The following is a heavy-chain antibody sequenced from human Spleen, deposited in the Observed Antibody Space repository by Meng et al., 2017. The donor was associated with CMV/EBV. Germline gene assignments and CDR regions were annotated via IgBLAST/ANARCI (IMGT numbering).Heavy chain of an antibody. CDR1: GYTFTGYY. D-gene: IGHD2-2*01. CDR2: INPISGDT. Sequence: CKTSGYTFTGYYMHWVRQAPGQGLEWMGWINPISGDTNYAQEFQGRVTMTRDTSISTAYMELSGLRSDDTAIFYCARAVDLYQPTFDFWGQGTLVTVSS. V-gene: IGHV1-2*02. CDR3: ARAVDLYQPTFDF. J-gene: IGHJ4*02.